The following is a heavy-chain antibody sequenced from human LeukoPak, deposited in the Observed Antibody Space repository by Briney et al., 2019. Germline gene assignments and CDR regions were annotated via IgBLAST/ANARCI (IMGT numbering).Heavy chain of an antibody. CDR2: IYYSGST. V-gene: IGHV4-39*01. Sequence: SETLSLTCTVSGGSSSSSSYYWGWIRQPPGKGLEWIGSIYYSGSTYYNPSLKSRVTISVDTSKNQFSLKLSSVTAADTAVYYCARNVWVVPAAGPYYFDYWGQGTLVTVSS. CDR3: ARNVWVVPAAGPYYFDY. J-gene: IGHJ4*02. D-gene: IGHD2-2*01. CDR1: GGSSSSSSYY.